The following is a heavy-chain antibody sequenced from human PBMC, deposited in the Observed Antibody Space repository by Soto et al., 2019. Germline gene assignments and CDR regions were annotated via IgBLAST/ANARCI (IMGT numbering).Heavy chain of an antibody. V-gene: IGHV4-34*01. CDR1: GGSFSGYY. CDR3: ARGPPTIFGVVSYYYYGMDV. Sequence: SETLSLTCAVYGGSFSGYYWSWIRQPPGNGLEWIGEINHSGSTNYNPSLKSRVTISVDTSKNQFSLKLSSVTAADTAVYYCARGPPTIFGVVSYYYYGMDVWGQGTTVTAP. D-gene: IGHD3-3*01. CDR2: INHSGST. J-gene: IGHJ6*02.